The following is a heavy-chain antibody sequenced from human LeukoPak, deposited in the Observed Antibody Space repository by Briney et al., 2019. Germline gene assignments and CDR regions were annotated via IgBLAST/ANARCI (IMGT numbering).Heavy chain of an antibody. CDR2: INPIFGIA. J-gene: IGHJ4*02. CDR3: ARCSAGQLWELTSFDY. D-gene: IGHD5-18*01. CDR1: GGTFSSYA. V-gene: IGHV1-69*04. Sequence: GASVKVSCKASGGTFSSYAISWVRQAPGQGLEWMGRINPIFGIANYAQKFQGRVTITADKSTSTAYMELSSLRSEDTAVYYCARCSAGQLWELTSFDYWGQGTLVTVSS.